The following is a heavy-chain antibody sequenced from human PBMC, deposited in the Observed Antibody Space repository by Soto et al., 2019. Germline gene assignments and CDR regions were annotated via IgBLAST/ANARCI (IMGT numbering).Heavy chain of an antibody. CDR2: IWYDGSNK. Sequence: GGSLRLSCAASGFTFSSYVMHWVGQSPGKGLEWVAVIWYDGSNKYYADSVKGRFTISRDNSKNTLYLQMNSLRAEDTAVYYCAREHYCSSTSCYRDYYGMDVWGQGTTVTVSS. V-gene: IGHV3-33*01. D-gene: IGHD2-2*01. J-gene: IGHJ6*02. CDR1: GFTFSSYV. CDR3: AREHYCSSTSCYRDYYGMDV.